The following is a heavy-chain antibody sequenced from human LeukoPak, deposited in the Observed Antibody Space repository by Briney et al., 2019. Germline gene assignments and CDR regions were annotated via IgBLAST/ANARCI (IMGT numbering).Heavy chain of an antibody. CDR2: IKPDSGGI. CDR3: VRGGEASSWFVPGFDY. CDR1: GYTFTSYG. J-gene: IGHJ4*02. V-gene: IGHV1-2*02. D-gene: IGHD6-13*01. Sequence: VASVKVSCKASGYTFTSYGISWVRQAPGQGLEWMAWIKPDSGGINYAQKFQDRVIMTRDTSINTAYMELIRLTSDDTAVYYCVRGGEASSWFVPGFDYWGQGTLVTVSS.